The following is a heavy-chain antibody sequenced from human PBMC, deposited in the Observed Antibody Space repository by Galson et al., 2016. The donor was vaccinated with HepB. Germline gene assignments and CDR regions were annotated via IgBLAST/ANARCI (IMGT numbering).Heavy chain of an antibody. V-gene: IGHV1-69*13. J-gene: IGHJ4*02. Sequence: SVKVSCTASGGTFSNYAISWVRQAPGRGLEWMGGIIPSLGTTNYAQKFQGRVTITADESTNTAYMEVNSLLSEDTAVVYCARGRGLSLWGQGTLVTVSS. D-gene: IGHD5/OR15-5a*01. CDR3: ARGRGLSL. CDR1: GGTFSNYA. CDR2: IIPSLGTT.